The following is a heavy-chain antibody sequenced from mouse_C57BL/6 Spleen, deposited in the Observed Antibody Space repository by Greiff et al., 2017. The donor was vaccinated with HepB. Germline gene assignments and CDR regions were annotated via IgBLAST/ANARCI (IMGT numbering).Heavy chain of an antibody. CDR1: GFTFSDYG. J-gene: IGHJ1*03. CDR3: ARPGTVVATGYFDV. Sequence: EVKLEESGGGLVKPGGSLKLSCAASGFTFSDYGMHWVRQAPEKGLEWVAYISSGSSTIYYADTVKGRFTISRDNAKNTLFLQMTSLRSEDTAMYYCARPGTVVATGYFDVWGTGTTVTVSS. CDR2: ISSGSSTI. V-gene: IGHV5-17*01. D-gene: IGHD1-1*01.